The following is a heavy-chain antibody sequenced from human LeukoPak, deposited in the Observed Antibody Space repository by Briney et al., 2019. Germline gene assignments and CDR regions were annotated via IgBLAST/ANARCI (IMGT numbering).Heavy chain of an antibody. Sequence: GGSLRLSCAASGFTFNSYSMGWVRQAPGKGLEWVSSISGTSSYIYYADSVKGRFTISRDNSKNSLYLQMNSLRADDTAVFFCARLSGWYYFDNWGQGTLVAVSS. CDR2: ISGTSSYI. CDR1: GFTFNSYS. V-gene: IGHV3-21*01. CDR3: ARLSGWYYFDN. J-gene: IGHJ4*02. D-gene: IGHD6-19*01.